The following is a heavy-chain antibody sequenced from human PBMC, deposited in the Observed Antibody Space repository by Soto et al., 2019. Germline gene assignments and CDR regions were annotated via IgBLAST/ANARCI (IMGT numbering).Heavy chain of an antibody. CDR3: AKDIRPLELEPTQMDV. D-gene: IGHD1-7*01. V-gene: IGHV3-9*01. J-gene: IGHJ6*04. CDR1: GFTFDDYA. Sequence: GGSLRLSCAASGFTFDDYAMHWVRQAPGKGLEWVSGISWNSGSIGYADSVKGRFTISRDNAKNSLYLQMNSLRAEDTALYYCAKDIRPLELEPTQMDVWGKGTTVTVSS. CDR2: ISWNSGSI.